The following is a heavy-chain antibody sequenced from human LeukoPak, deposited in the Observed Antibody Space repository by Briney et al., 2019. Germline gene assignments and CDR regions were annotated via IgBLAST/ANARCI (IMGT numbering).Heavy chain of an antibody. J-gene: IGHJ5*02. D-gene: IGHD3-22*01. CDR3: ARAYYYDSSGYYPFGS. CDR1: GYTFTSYA. Sequence: ASVKVSCKASGYTFTSYAMHWVRQAPGQRLEWMGWINAGNGNTKYSQEFQGRVTITRDTSASTAYMELSSLRSEDMAVYYCARAYYYDSSGYYPFGSWGQGTLVTVSS. V-gene: IGHV1-3*03. CDR2: INAGNGNT.